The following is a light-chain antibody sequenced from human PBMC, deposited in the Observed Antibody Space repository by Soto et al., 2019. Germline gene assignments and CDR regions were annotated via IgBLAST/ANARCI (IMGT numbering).Light chain of an antibody. Sequence: DIQMTQSPSTLSASVGDRVTITCRASQSISSWLAWYQQKPGKAPKLLIYDASSLESEVPSRFSGSGSGTEFTLTISSLQPDDFATYYDQQYNSYSAWTFGQGTKVEIK. CDR3: QQYNSYSAWT. CDR1: QSISSW. J-gene: IGKJ1*01. V-gene: IGKV1-5*01. CDR2: DAS.